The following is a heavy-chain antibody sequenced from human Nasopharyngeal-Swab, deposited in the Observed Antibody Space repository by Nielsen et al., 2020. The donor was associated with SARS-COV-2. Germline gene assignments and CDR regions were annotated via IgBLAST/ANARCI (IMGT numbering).Heavy chain of an antibody. D-gene: IGHD3-3*01. CDR3: ARLFGPFWSAYYFDY. Sequence: SETLSLTCTVSGDSISTHYWSWIRQPPGKGLEWIGYIYYPGSTNYNPSLRSRATISIDTSKNQLSLKLSSVTAADTAVYYCARLFGPFWSAYYFDYWGRGTLVTVSS. CDR1: GDSISTHY. CDR2: IYYPGST. J-gene: IGHJ4*02. V-gene: IGHV4-59*08.